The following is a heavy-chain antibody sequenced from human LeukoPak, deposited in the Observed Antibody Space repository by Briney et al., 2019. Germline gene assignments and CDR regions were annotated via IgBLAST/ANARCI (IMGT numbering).Heavy chain of an antibody. J-gene: IGHJ4*02. D-gene: IGHD6-13*01. Sequence: SVKVSCKASGGTFSSYTINWVRQAPGQGLEWMGGIIPIFGTANYAQKFQGRVTITADESTSTAYMELRSLRSDDTAVYYCARDRQQLADYWGQGTLVTVSS. V-gene: IGHV1-69*13. CDR1: GGTFSSYT. CDR2: IIPIFGTA. CDR3: ARDRQQLADY.